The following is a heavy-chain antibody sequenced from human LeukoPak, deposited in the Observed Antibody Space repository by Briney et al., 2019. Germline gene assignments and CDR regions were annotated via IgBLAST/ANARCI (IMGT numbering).Heavy chain of an antibody. CDR1: GYSISSGYY. CDR3: TSGTDSRKLGY. D-gene: IGHD3-22*01. Sequence: PSETLSLTCAVSGYSISSGYYWGWIRQPPGKGLEWIGEIHAVEGTNYNPSLRSRVTVSLDTSKNQFSLKMSSVTAADTAVYYCTSGTDSRKLGYWGQGTLVTVSS. CDR2: IHAVEGT. J-gene: IGHJ4*02. V-gene: IGHV4-38-2*01.